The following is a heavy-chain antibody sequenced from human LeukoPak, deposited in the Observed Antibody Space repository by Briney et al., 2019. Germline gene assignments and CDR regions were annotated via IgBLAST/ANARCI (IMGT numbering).Heavy chain of an antibody. D-gene: IGHD3-22*01. CDR1: GGSFSGYY. CDR3: ARGLGRGYYAPDAFDI. Sequence: KPSETLSLTCAVYGGSFSGYYLSWIRQPPGKGLEWIGEINHSGSTNYNPSLKSRVTISVDASKNQFSLKLSSVTAADTAVYYCARGLGRGYYAPDAFDIWGQGTMVTVSS. CDR2: INHSGST. V-gene: IGHV4-34*01. J-gene: IGHJ3*02.